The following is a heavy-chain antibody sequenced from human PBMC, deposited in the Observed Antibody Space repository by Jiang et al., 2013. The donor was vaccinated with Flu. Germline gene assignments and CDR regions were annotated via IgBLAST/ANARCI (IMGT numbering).Heavy chain of an antibody. V-gene: IGHV2-5*02. CDR1: GFSLSTSGVG. D-gene: IGHD3-22*01. J-gene: IGHJ4*02. CDR3: AHPIHDRSGRYYFDF. CDR2: IYWDDDK. Sequence: KPTQTLTLTCTFSGFSLSTSGVGVAWIRQPPGKALEWLALIYWDDDKRYMPSLKSRLTIARGTSKNQVVLIMTNMAPVDTATYYCAHPIHDRSGRYYFDFWGQGTLVTVSS.